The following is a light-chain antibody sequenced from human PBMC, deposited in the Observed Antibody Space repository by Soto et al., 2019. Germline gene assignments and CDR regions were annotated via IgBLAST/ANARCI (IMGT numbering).Light chain of an antibody. V-gene: IGLV1-44*01. Sequence: QAVVTQPPSASGAPGQRVTISCSGSSSNIGSNTVNWYQQLPGTAPKLLIYKNNQRPSGVPDRFSGSKSGTSASLAISGLQSEDGADYYCAAWDDSLNGYVFGTGTKLTVL. CDR3: AAWDDSLNGYV. J-gene: IGLJ1*01. CDR1: SSNIGSNT. CDR2: KNN.